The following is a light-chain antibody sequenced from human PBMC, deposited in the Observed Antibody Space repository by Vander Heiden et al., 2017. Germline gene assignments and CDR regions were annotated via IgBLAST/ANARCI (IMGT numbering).Light chain of an antibody. Sequence: SFELAQPPSVSVSPGQTASITCSGDTLGDKYASWYQQKPGQSPVLVIYQDRKRPSGITERFSGSNSGNTATLTISGAQAMDEADYYCQAWDSSTWVFGGGTKLTVL. CDR2: QDR. J-gene: IGLJ3*02. V-gene: IGLV3-1*01. CDR3: QAWDSSTWV. CDR1: TLGDKY.